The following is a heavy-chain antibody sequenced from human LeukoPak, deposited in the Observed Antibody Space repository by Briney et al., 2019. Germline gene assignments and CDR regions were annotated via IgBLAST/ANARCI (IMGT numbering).Heavy chain of an antibody. J-gene: IGHJ5*02. D-gene: IGHD7-27*01. CDR2: IYYSGST. CDR1: GGSISTYY. Sequence: PSETLPLTCTVSGGSISTYYWSWIRQPPGKGLEWIGYIYYSGSTNYNPSLKSRVTISVDTSKNQFSLKLSSVTAADTAVYYCARAGDRIKGGWFDPWGQGTLVTVSS. V-gene: IGHV4-59*01. CDR3: ARAGDRIKGGWFDP.